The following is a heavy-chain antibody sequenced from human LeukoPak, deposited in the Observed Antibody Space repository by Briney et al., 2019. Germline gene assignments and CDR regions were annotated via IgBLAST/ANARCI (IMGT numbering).Heavy chain of an antibody. CDR1: GFTFSDYY. CDR2: ISSSGGTI. Sequence: PGGSLRLSCVVSGFTFSDYYMTWVRQAPGKGLEWLSSISSSGGTIYYADSVKGRFTISRDNAKKSLHLQMISLTADDTAVYFCAKDKRDEILGVVRTTLDYWGQGTRVTVSS. V-gene: IGHV3-11*01. CDR3: AKDKRDEILGVVRTTLDY. D-gene: IGHD3-3*01. J-gene: IGHJ4*02.